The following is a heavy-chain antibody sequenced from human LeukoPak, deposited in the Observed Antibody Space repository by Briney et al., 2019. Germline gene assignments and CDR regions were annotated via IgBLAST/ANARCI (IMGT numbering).Heavy chain of an antibody. J-gene: IGHJ3*02. CDR1: GFTFSSYG. D-gene: IGHD6-6*01. Sequence: GGSLRLSCAASGFTFSSYGMHWVRQAPGKGLEWVGFIRYDGSNKYYADSVKGRFTISRDNSKNTLYLQMNSLRAEDTAVYYCAKALIAARYAFDIWGQGTMVTVSS. CDR2: IRYDGSNK. V-gene: IGHV3-30*02. CDR3: AKALIAARYAFDI.